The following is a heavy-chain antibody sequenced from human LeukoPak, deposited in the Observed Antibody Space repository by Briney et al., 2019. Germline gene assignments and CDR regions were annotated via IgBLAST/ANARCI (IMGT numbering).Heavy chain of an antibody. Sequence: PGGSLRLSCAASGFTFSSYAMHWVRQAPGKGLEWVAVISYDGSNKYYADSVKGRFTISRDNSKNTLYPQMNSLRAEDTAVYYCAREVGGIAARQGDYWGQGTLVTVSS. D-gene: IGHD6-6*01. CDR3: AREVGGIAARQGDY. CDR1: GFTFSSYA. V-gene: IGHV3-30-3*01. CDR2: ISYDGSNK. J-gene: IGHJ4*02.